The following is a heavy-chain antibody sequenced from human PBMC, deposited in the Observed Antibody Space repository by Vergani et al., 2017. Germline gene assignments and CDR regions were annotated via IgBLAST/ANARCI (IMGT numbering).Heavy chain of an antibody. D-gene: IGHD1-26*01. V-gene: IGHV3-30*18. Sequence: QVQLVESGGGVVQPGRSLRLSCAASGFTFSSYGMHWVRQAPGKGLEWVAVISYDGSNKYYADSVKGRFTISRDNSKNTLYLQMNSLRAEDTAVYYCAKDSMGARRYFDYWGQGTLVTVS. CDR1: GFTFSSYG. CDR2: ISYDGSNK. J-gene: IGHJ4*02. CDR3: AKDSMGARRYFDY.